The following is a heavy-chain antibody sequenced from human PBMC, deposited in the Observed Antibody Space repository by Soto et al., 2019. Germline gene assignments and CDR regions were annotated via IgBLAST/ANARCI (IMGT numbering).Heavy chain of an antibody. D-gene: IGHD3-9*01. CDR1: GFTFSSHG. V-gene: IGHV1-18*01. CDR3: TRSGQYDVLTGYVSFYYGMDV. CDR2: ISSYNGER. J-gene: IGHJ6*02. Sequence: QVHLVQSGVEVKKPGASVKVSYKASGFTFSSHGFSWVRQAPGQGLEWMGWISSYNGERNFAQKFQGRVTMTTGTSTSTASMELRGLRSDDTAVYYCTRSGQYDVLTGYVSFYYGMDVWGQGTMVTVSS.